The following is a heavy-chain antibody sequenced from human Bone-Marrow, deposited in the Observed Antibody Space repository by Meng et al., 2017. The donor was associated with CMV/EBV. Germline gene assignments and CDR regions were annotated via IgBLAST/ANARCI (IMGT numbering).Heavy chain of an antibody. J-gene: IGHJ4*02. CDR1: GFTFSSYS. CDR2: ISSSSTI. Sequence: GESLKISCAASGFTFSSYSMNWVRQAPGKGLEWVSYISSSSTIYYADSVKGRFTISRDNAKKSLYLQMNSLRAEDTAVYYCARVPAQYSSSDSGDWGQGTLVTVSS. V-gene: IGHV3-48*04. D-gene: IGHD6-13*01. CDR3: ARVPAQYSSSDSGD.